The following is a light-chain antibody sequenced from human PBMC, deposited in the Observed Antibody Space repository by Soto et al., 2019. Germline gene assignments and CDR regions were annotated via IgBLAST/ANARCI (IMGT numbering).Light chain of an antibody. V-gene: IGLV2-11*01. Sequence: QSVLTQPRSVSGSPGQSVTISCTGTSSYVGAYSYVSWYQHHPGKAPKVMIYDFNKRPSGVPDRFSGSKSGNTASLTISGLQVEDGAHYYFFSYTGSLVVFGGGTKLTVL. CDR2: DFN. CDR1: SSYVGAYSY. CDR3: FSYTGSLVV. J-gene: IGLJ2*01.